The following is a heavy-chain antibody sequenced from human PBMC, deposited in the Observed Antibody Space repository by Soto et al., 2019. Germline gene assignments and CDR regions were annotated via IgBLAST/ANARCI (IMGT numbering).Heavy chain of an antibody. J-gene: IGHJ5*02. CDR2: ISGSGGST. D-gene: IGHD3-9*01. V-gene: IGHV3-23*01. Sequence: EVQLLESGGGLVQPGGSLRLSCAASGFTFSSYAMSWVRQAPGKGLEWVSAISGSGGSTYYADSVKGRFTISRDNSKNWLYLQMNSLRAEATAVYYGAKDPNPNDYDILTGYQKGGESWFDPWGQGTLVTVSS. CDR1: GFTFSSYA. CDR3: AKDPNPNDYDILTGYQKGGESWFDP.